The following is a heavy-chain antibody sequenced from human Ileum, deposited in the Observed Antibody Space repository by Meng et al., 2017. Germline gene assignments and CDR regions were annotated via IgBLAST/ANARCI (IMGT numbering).Heavy chain of an antibody. CDR2: INPNSGGT. CDR3: ARGLGGYYDSSGYYAGYYFDY. J-gene: IGHJ4*02. V-gene: IGHV1-2*06. Sequence: QVQLVQSGAEVKKPGASVKVSCKASGYTFTGYYMHWVRQASGQGLEWMGRINPNSGGTNYAQKFQGRVTMTRDTSISTAYMELSRLRSDDKAVYYCARGLGGYYDSSGYYAGYYFDYWGQGTLVTVSS. D-gene: IGHD3-22*01. CDR1: GYTFTGYY.